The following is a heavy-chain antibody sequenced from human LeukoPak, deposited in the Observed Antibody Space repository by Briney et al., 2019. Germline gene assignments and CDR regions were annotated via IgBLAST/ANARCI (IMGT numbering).Heavy chain of an antibody. V-gene: IGHV1-8*01. CDR3: AAITMVRGVIRY. CDR1: GYTLTELS. J-gene: IGHJ4*02. CDR2: MNPNSGNT. D-gene: IGHD3-10*01. Sequence: ASVKVSCKVSGYTLTELSMHWVRQATGQGLEWMGWMNPNSGNTGYAQKFQGRVTMTRNTSISTAYMELSSLRSEDTAVYYCAAITMVRGVIRYWGQGTLVTVSS.